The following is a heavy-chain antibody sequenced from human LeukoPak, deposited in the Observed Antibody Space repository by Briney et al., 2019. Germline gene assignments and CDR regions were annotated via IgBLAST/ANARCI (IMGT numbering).Heavy chain of an antibody. J-gene: IGHJ6*03. V-gene: IGHV3-7*01. Sequence: GGSLRLSCAASGFTFSSYWMSWVRQAPGKGLEWVANIKQDGSEKYYVDSVKGRFTISRDNAKNSLYLQMNSPRAEDTAVYYCARAIGYCSGGSCYSSYYYYYMDVWGKGTTVTVSS. CDR2: IKQDGSEK. CDR1: GFTFSSYW. D-gene: IGHD2-15*01. CDR3: ARAIGYCSGGSCYSSYYYYYMDV.